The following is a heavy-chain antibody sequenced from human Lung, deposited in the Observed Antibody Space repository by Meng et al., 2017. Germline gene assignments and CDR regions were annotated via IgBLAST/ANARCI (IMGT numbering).Heavy chain of an antibody. CDR1: GAAFITYF. CDR3: ARGPTTMAHDFYY. CDR2: INHSGSP. Sequence: VQLTPGAEGLFNPSQLLSLSCGISGAAFITYFWRLIRQPPGKGPELIGEINHSGSPNYNPSLESRATISVDTSQNNLSLKLSSVTAADSAVYDCARGPTTMAHDFYYWGQGTLVTGSS. V-gene: IGHV4-34*01. J-gene: IGHJ4*02. D-gene: IGHD4-11*01.